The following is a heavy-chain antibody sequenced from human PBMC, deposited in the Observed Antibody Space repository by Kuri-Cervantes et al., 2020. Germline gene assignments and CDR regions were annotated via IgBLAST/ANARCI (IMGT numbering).Heavy chain of an antibody. CDR2: INPNSGGT. Sequence: ASVKVSCKASGYTFTGYYMHWVRQAPGQGLEWMGWINPNSGGTNYAQKFQGRVTMTRDTSISTAYMELSRLRSDDTAVYYCARAPYCGGDCYNYFDYWGQGTRGTVSS. J-gene: IGHJ4*02. CDR1: GYTFTGYY. V-gene: IGHV1-2*02. D-gene: IGHD2-21*02. CDR3: ARAPYCGGDCYNYFDY.